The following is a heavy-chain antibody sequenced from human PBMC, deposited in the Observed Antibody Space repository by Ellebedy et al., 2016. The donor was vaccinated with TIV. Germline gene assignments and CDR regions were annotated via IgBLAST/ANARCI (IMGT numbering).Heavy chain of an antibody. J-gene: IGHJ4*02. CDR1: GGSISSSSFY. D-gene: IGHD1-1*01. Sequence: MPSETLSLTCSVSGGSISSSSFYRGWIRQPPGKGLEWIGNIYYSGTTFYSPSLKSRVIISVDTSKNQFSLNLSSVTAADTAVYYCARVLRAGRSGDYFDYWGQGTLVTVSS. CDR3: ARVLRAGRSGDYFDY. V-gene: IGHV4-39*07. CDR2: IYYSGTT.